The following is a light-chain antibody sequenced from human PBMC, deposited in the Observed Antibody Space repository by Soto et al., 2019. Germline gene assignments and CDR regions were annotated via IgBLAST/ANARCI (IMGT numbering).Light chain of an antibody. Sequence: QAVVTQEPSRTVSPGATVTLTCGSSTGAVTSNHHPYWFQQKAGQAPRTLIYDTSNKHSWTPARFSGSLLGDKAALTLSGAQPEDEAQYYCLLSYNAARVFGGGTKLTVL. V-gene: IGLV7-46*01. CDR1: TGAVTSNHH. J-gene: IGLJ2*01. CDR3: LLSYNAARV. CDR2: DTS.